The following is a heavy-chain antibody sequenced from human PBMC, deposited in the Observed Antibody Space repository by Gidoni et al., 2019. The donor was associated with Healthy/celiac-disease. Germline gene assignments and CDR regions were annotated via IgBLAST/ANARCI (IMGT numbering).Heavy chain of an antibody. CDR1: GFTFSSYW. J-gene: IGHJ4*02. CDR2: IKQDGSEK. V-gene: IGHV3-7*03. Sequence: EVQLVESGGGLVQPGGSLRLSCAASGFTFSSYWMSWVRQAPGKGLEWVANIKQDGSEKYYVDSVKGRFTISRDNAKNSLYLQMNSLRAEDTAVYYCAREGYDYVWGSYRSYFDYWGQGTLVTVSS. CDR3: AREGYDYVWGSYRSYFDY. D-gene: IGHD3-16*02.